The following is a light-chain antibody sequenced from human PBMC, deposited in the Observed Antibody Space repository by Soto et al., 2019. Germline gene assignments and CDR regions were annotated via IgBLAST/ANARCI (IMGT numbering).Light chain of an antibody. J-gene: IGLJ2*01. CDR1: SSNIGSNT. V-gene: IGLV1-44*01. CDR2: RNN. Sequence: QSVLTQPPSASGTPGQRVTISCSGSSSNIGSNTVNWYQQLPGTAPKLLIYRNNQLPSGVPDRFSGSKSGTSASLAISGLQSEDEADYYCAAWDDSLNGAVVFGGGTKLTVL. CDR3: AAWDDSLNGAVV.